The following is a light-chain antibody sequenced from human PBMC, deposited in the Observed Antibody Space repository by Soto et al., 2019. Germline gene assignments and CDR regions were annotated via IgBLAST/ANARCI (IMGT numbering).Light chain of an antibody. CDR3: AAWDDSLNGQVV. J-gene: IGLJ2*01. CDR1: SPNIGSNT. V-gene: IGLV1-44*01. Sequence: QSVLTQPPSASGTPGQRVTISCSGSSPNIGSNTVNWYQQLPGTAPKLVMYSNNQRPSGVPDRFSGSKSGTSASLAISGLQPDDAADYYCAAWDDSLNGQVVFGGGTKLTVL. CDR2: SNN.